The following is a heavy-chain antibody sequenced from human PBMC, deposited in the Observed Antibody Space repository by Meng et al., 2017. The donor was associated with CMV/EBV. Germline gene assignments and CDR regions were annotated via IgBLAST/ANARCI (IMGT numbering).Heavy chain of an antibody. D-gene: IGHD6-19*01. V-gene: IGHV3-49*04. J-gene: IGHJ4*02. CDR3: TREKGIAVAGTIDY. Sequence: GGSLRLSCTASGFTFGDYAMSWVRQAPGKGLEWVGFISSKAYGGTTEYAASVKGRFTISRDDSKSIAYLQMNSLKTEDTAVYYCTREKGIAVAGTIDYWGQGTLVTVS. CDR2: ISSKAYGGTT. CDR1: GFTFGDYA.